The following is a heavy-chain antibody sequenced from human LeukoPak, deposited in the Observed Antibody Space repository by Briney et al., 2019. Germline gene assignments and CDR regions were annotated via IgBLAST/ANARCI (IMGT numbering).Heavy chain of an antibody. V-gene: IGHV4-4*07. J-gene: IGHJ6*03. Sequence: PSETLSLTCTVSGGSISSYYWSWIRQPAGKGLEWIGRIYTSGSTNYNPSLKSRVTISVDTSKNQFSLKLSSVTAADTAVYYCAREMTTVSLVYYYYYMDVWGKGTTVTVSS. D-gene: IGHD4-11*01. CDR2: IYTSGST. CDR1: GGSISSYY. CDR3: AREMTTVSLVYYYYYMDV.